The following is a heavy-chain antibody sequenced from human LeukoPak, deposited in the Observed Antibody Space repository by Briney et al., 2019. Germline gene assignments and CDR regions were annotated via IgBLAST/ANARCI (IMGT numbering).Heavy chain of an antibody. CDR3: ARHGSLWELPDY. CDR2: IYYSGST. J-gene: IGHJ4*02. D-gene: IGHD1-26*01. Sequence: SEILSLTCTVSGGSISSSSYYWGWIRQPPGKGLEWIGSIYYSGSTYYNPSLKSRVTISVDTSKNQFSLKLSSVTAADTAVYYCARHGSLWELPDYWGQGTLVTVSS. V-gene: IGHV4-39*01. CDR1: GGSISSSSYY.